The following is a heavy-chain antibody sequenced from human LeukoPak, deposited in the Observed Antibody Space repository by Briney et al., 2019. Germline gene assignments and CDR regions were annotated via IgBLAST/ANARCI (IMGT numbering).Heavy chain of an antibody. CDR2: TYYRSKWYC. CDR1: GDSVSSNSAA. CDR3: ARARWVAGIVSFDY. D-gene: IGHD6-19*01. Sequence: SQTLSLTSAISGDSVSSNSAAWNWIRQSPSSGLEWLGRTYYRSKWYCDYAVSVQSRITINPDTSKNQFSLQLNSVTPEDTAVYYCARARWVAGIVSFDYWGQGTLVTVSS. V-gene: IGHV6-1*01. J-gene: IGHJ4*02.